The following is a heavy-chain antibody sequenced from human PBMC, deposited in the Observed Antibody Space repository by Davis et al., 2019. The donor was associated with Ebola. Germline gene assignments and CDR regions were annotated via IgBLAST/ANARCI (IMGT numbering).Heavy chain of an antibody. CDR3: ARLSSTWSSLYGMDV. CDR1: GYTFTSYA. Sequence: ASVTVSCKASGYTFTSYAMHWVRQAPGQRLEWMGWINAGNGNTISSQKFQGRVTITRDTSASTAYMELSSLTSEDTAVYYCARLSSTWSSLYGMDVWGQGTTVTVSS. V-gene: IGHV1-3*01. CDR2: INAGNGNT. J-gene: IGHJ6*02. D-gene: IGHD6-13*01.